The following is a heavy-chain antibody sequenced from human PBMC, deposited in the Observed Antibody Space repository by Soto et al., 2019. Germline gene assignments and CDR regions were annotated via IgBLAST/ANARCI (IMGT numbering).Heavy chain of an antibody. D-gene: IGHD5-12*01. CDR2: IYSGGST. V-gene: IGHV3-66*01. CDR1: GLTVSSHY. CDR3: EGWLRLPNMDV. J-gene: IGHJ6*03. Sequence: GSLRLSCAASGLTVSSHYMSWLRQATGKGLEWVSVIYSGGSTYYADSVKGRFTISRDNSKNTLYLQMNSLRAEDTAVYYCEGWLRLPNMDVWGKGTTVTVSS.